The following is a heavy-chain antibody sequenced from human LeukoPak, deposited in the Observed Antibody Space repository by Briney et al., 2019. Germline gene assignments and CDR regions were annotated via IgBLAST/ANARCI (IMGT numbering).Heavy chain of an antibody. J-gene: IGHJ4*02. CDR2: IYSGGNT. CDR3: ARDRPGDGYFDY. CDR1: GFTVSSND. D-gene: IGHD3-10*01. V-gene: IGHV3-66*01. Sequence: GGSLRLSCAASGFTVSSNDMTWVRQTPGKGLEWVSIIYSGGNTYYADSVKGRFTISRDSSKNTLYLQMNSLRVEDTAVFYCARDRPGDGYFDYWGQGTLVTVSS.